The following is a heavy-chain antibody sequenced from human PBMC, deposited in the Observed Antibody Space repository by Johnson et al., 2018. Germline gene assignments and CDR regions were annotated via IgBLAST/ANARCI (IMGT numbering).Heavy chain of an antibody. CDR3: AKDGGPGGYCRSTSFFNYYYGMDV. Sequence: VQLVQSGGGLVQPGRSLRLSCAASGFTFDDYAMHWVRQAPGKGLEWVSGISWNSGSIGYADSVTGRFTISRANAKNSLYLQMNSLRAEDTALYYCAKDGGPGGYCRSTSFFNYYYGMDVWGQGTTVTVSS. CDR1: GFTFDDYA. D-gene: IGHD2-2*01. V-gene: IGHV3-9*01. J-gene: IGHJ6*02. CDR2: ISWNSGSI.